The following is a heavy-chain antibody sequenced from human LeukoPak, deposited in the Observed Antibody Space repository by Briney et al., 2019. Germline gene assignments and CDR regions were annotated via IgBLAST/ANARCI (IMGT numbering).Heavy chain of an antibody. CDR1: GGSISSGGYY. CDR3: ARDGGDYFY. J-gene: IGHJ4*02. CDR2: IYYSGST. Sequence: TASETLSLTCTVSGGSISSGGYYWSWIRQPPGKGLEWIGYIYYSGSTYYNPSLKSRVTISVDTSKNQFSLKLSSVTAADTAVYYCARDGGDYFYWGQGTLVTVSS. D-gene: IGHD4-17*01. V-gene: IGHV4-30-4*01.